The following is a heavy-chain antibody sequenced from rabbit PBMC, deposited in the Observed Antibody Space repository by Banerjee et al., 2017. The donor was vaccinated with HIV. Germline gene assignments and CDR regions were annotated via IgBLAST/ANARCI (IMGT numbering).Heavy chain of an antibody. D-gene: IGHD4-1*01. Sequence: QEQLEESGGDLVKPEGSLTLTCTASGFSFSSSYYMCWVRQAPGKGLEWIACIDGGSSGSTHYASWAKGRFTISKTSSTTVTLQMTSLTAADTATYFCARDLAGVIGWNFNLWGPGTLVTVS. J-gene: IGHJ4*01. CDR1: GFSFSSSYY. CDR2: IDGGSSGST. V-gene: IGHV1S45*01. CDR3: ARDLAGVIGWNFNL.